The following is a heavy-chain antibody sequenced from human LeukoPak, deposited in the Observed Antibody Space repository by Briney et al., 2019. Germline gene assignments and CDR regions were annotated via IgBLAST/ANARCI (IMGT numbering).Heavy chain of an antibody. CDR3: AKGDYGGDFRYFDY. J-gene: IGHJ4*02. CDR1: GFTFSSYS. Sequence: PAESLRLSCAVSGFTFSSYSMSWVRQAPGRGLEWVSAMSCHGDSKYYEDSVKGRFTIASENSKNTLLLQMSSLGAEDTAVYYCAKGDYGGDFRYFDYWGQGTLVTVSS. CDR2: MSCHGDSK. V-gene: IGHV3-23*01. D-gene: IGHD4-23*01.